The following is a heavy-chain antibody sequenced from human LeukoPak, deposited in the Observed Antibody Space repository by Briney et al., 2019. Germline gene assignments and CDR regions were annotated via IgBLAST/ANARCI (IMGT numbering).Heavy chain of an antibody. Sequence: ASVKVSCKASGYTFTDYYMHWVRQAPGQGLEWLGWINPNSGGTNYAQKFQGRVTMTRDTSISTAHMELSRLRSDDTAVYYCAREYYDSSAYNQEAIDYWGQGTLVTVSS. CDR3: AREYYDSSAYNQEAIDY. D-gene: IGHD3-22*01. V-gene: IGHV1-2*02. CDR1: GYTFTDYY. CDR2: INPNSGGT. J-gene: IGHJ4*02.